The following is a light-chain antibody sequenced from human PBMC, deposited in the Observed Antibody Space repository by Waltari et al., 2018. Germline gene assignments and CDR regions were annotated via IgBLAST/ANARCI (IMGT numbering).Light chain of an antibody. V-gene: IGLV3-21*04. CDR3: QVWDGSSDHVL. CDR1: NIGSNS. J-gene: IGLJ2*01. CDR2: YGT. Sequence: SDVLTQPPSVSLAPGKTARITCGENNIGSNSVHWYQQKPGQAPVLVIYYGTDRPSGIPERFSGSNSGSTATLTISRVEAGDEADYYCQVWDGSSDHVLFGGGTKLTVL.